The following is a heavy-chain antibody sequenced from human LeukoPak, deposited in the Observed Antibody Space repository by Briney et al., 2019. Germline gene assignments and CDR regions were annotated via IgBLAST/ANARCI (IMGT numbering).Heavy chain of an antibody. CDR1: GFTFSSYG. Sequence: PGRSLRLSCAASGFTFSSYGMHWVRQAPGKGLEWVAVISYDGSNKYYADFVKGRFTISRDNSKNTLYLQMNSLRAEDTAVYYCAKVGATTAPSWGQGTLVTVSS. V-gene: IGHV3-30*18. J-gene: IGHJ5*02. D-gene: IGHD1-26*01. CDR3: AKVGATTAPS. CDR2: ISYDGSNK.